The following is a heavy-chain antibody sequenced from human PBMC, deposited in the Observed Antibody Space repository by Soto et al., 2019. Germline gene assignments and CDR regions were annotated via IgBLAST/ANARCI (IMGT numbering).Heavy chain of an antibody. Sequence: QVQLVQSGAEVKKPGSSVKVSCKASGGTFSRYAISWVRQAPGQGLEWMGGIIPIFGTANYAQKFQGRVTITADKSTSTAYMELSSLRSEDTAVYYCARVGYSSPSGALGEFDYWGQGTLVTVSS. CDR3: ARVGYSSPSGALGEFDY. V-gene: IGHV1-69*06. CDR2: IIPIFGTA. J-gene: IGHJ4*02. D-gene: IGHD6-6*01. CDR1: GGTFSRYA.